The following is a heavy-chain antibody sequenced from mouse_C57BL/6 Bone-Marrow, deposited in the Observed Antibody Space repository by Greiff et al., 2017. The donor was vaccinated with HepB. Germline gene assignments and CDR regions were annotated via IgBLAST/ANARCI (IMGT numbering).Heavy chain of an antibody. CDR2: ISDGGSYT. D-gene: IGHD1-1*01. CDR3: ATSYYADY. CDR1: GFTFSSYA. Sequence: EVKLMESGGGLVKPGGSLKLSCAASGFTFSSYAMSWVRQTPEKRLEWVATISDGGSYTYYPDNVKGRFTISRDNAKNNLYLQMSHLKSEDTAMYYCATSYYADYWGQGTTLTVSS. J-gene: IGHJ2*01. V-gene: IGHV5-4*03.